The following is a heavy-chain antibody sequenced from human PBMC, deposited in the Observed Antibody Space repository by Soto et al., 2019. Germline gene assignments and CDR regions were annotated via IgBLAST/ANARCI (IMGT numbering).Heavy chain of an antibody. CDR3: ARKMRGGDYYYYGMDV. V-gene: IGHV1-69*01. J-gene: IGHJ6*02. Sequence: QVQLVQSGAEVKKPGSSVKVSCKASGGTFSSYAISWVRQAPGQGLEWMGGIIPIFGTANYAQKFQDRVTITADESTSKAYMELSSLRSEDTAVYYCARKMRGGDYYYYGMDVWGQGTTVTVSS. CDR2: IIPIFGTA. CDR1: GGTFSSYA. D-gene: IGHD3-10*01.